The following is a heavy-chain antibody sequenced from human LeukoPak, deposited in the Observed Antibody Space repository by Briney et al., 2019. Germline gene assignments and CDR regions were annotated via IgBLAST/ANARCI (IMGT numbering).Heavy chain of an antibody. CDR2: IIPIFGTA. CDR1: GGTFISYA. CDR3: ARDQGCSGGSCYSPLDY. Sequence: SVKVSCKASGGTFISYAISWVRQAPGQGLEWMGGIIPIFGTANYAQKFQGRVTITADESTSTAYMELSSLRSEDTAVYYCARDQGCSGGSCYSPLDYWGQGTLVTVSS. J-gene: IGHJ4*02. V-gene: IGHV1-69*13. D-gene: IGHD2-15*01.